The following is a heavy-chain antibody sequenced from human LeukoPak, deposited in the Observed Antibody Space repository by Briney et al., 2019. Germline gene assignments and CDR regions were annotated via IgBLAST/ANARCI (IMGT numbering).Heavy chain of an antibody. CDR3: ARGFKGGTMVRGVIIAWYYFDY. CDR2: INTNTGNP. Sequence: ASVKVSCKASGYTFTSYAMNWVRQAPGQGLEWMGWINTNTGNPTYAQGFTGRFVFSLDTSVSTAYLQISSLKAEDTAVYYCARGFKGGTMVRGVIIAWYYFDYWGQGTLVTVSS. CDR1: GYTFTSYA. J-gene: IGHJ4*02. V-gene: IGHV7-4-1*02. D-gene: IGHD3-10*01.